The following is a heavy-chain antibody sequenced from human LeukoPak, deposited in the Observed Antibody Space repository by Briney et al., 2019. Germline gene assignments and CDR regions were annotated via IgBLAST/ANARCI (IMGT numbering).Heavy chain of an antibody. CDR1: GYTFTSYD. Sequence: ASAKVSCKASGYTFTSYDINWVRQATGQGLEWMGWMNPNSGNTGYAQKFQGRVTMTRNTSISTAYMELSSLRSEDTAVYYCARVRGGRNWFDPWGQGTLVTVSS. D-gene: IGHD3-10*01. J-gene: IGHJ5*02. CDR2: MNPNSGNT. V-gene: IGHV1-8*01. CDR3: ARVRGGRNWFDP.